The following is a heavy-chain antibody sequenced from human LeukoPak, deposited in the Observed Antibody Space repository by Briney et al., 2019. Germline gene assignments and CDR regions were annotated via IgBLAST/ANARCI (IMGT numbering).Heavy chain of an antibody. CDR1: GYTFTSYG. V-gene: IGHV1-18*01. Sequence: ASVKVSCKASGYTFTSYGISWVRQAPGQGLEWMGWISAYNGNTNYAQKLQGRVTMTTDTSTSTAYMELRSLRSDDTAVYYCARGLPNFYCGGDCSHFDYWGQGTLVTVSS. CDR2: ISAYNGNT. D-gene: IGHD2-21*01. CDR3: ARGLPNFYCGGDCSHFDY. J-gene: IGHJ4*02.